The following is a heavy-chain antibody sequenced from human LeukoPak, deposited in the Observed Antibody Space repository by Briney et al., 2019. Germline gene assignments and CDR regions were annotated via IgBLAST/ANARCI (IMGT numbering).Heavy chain of an antibody. V-gene: IGHV3-7*01. CDR1: GITFSSYW. CDR2: IKQDGSEK. CDR3: ARDSSSCEPYYYGMDV. J-gene: IGHJ6*02. D-gene: IGHD6-13*01. Sequence: PGGALTLSCAASGITFSSYWMSWVRQAPGKGLEWVANIKQDGSEKYYVDSVKGRFTISRDNAKNSLYLQMNSLRAEDTAVYYCARDSSSCEPYYYGMDVWGQGTTVTVSS.